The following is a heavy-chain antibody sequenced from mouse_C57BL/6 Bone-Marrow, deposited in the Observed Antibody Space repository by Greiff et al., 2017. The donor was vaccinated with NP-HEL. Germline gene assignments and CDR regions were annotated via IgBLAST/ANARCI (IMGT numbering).Heavy chain of an antibody. CDR1: GFTFSSYA. CDR2: ISDGGSYT. J-gene: IGHJ3*01. Sequence: EVQGVESGGGLVKPGGSLKLSCAASGFTFSSYAMSWVRQTPEKRLGWVATISDGGSYTYYPDNVKGRFTISRDNAKNNLYLQMSHLKSEDTAMYYCARPFAYWGQGTLVTVSA. V-gene: IGHV5-4*01. CDR3: ARPFAY.